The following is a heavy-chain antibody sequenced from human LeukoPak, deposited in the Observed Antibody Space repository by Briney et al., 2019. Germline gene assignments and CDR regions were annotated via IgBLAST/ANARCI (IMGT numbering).Heavy chain of an antibody. J-gene: IGHJ4*02. V-gene: IGHV4-61*01. CDR1: GGSVSSGSYY. CDR3: TREAGNTQYFDY. D-gene: IGHD1-1*01. CDR2: IYYSGST. Sequence: PSETLSLTCTVSGGSVSSGSYYWRWIRQPPGNGLEWIGYIYYSGSTNYNPSLKIRVTISVDTSKNQLSLKLSSVTAADTAMYYCTREAGNTQYFDYWGQGTLVTVSS.